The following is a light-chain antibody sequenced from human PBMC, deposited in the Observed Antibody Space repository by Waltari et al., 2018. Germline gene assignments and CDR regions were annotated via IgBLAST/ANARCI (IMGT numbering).Light chain of an antibody. CDR1: QGINNF. Sequence: DIQMTQSHSSLSASVGDRVTITCQASQGINNFLNWYQQRPGKAPDLLIYDASNFETGVPSRFSGSGSGTDFTFTISSVQPEDIATYYCQQHYSLPITFGQGTRLEIK. CDR2: DAS. J-gene: IGKJ5*01. V-gene: IGKV1-33*01. CDR3: QQHYSLPIT.